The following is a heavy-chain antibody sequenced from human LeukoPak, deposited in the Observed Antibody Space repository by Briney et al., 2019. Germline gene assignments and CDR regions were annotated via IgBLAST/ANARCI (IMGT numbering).Heavy chain of an antibody. CDR1: GFTFSSYS. D-gene: IGHD2-15*01. V-gene: IGHV3-21*01. Sequence: GGSLRLSCTASGFTFSSYSMNWVRQAPGKGLEWVSFISSSSSYIYYADSVKGRFTISRDNAKNSLYLQMNSLRAEDTAVYYCARADEVDDALDIWGQGTMVTVSS. J-gene: IGHJ3*02. CDR2: ISSSSSYI. CDR3: ARADEVDDALDI.